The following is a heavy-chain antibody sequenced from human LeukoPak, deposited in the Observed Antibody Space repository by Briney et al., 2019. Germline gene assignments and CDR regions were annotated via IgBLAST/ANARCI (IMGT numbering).Heavy chain of an antibody. D-gene: IGHD2-2*01. CDR2: ISPNNGNT. J-gene: IGHJ4*02. V-gene: IGHV1-18*01. CDR3: ARLDVVVPAVDH. CDR1: GYSFTRFG. Sequence: ASVKVSCKASGYSFTRFGITWVRQAPGQGLEWMGWISPNNGNTIYAQKFQGRVTMATDTSTITAYMELRSLRSDDTAVYYCARLDVVVPAVDHWGQGTLVTVSS.